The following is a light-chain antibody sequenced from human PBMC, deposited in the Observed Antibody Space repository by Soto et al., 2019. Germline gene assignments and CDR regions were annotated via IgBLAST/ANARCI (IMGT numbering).Light chain of an antibody. CDR1: SSDVGAYNY. CDR3: SSYTSRNPWV. CDR2: EVN. J-gene: IGLJ3*02. Sequence: QSALTQPASVSGSPGRSISISCTGASSDVGAYNYVSWYQHHPGKAPRLIIYEVNSRPSGVSHRLSGSKSGNTAPLTISGLQAEDEADYYCSSYTSRNPWVFGGGTKLTVL. V-gene: IGLV2-14*01.